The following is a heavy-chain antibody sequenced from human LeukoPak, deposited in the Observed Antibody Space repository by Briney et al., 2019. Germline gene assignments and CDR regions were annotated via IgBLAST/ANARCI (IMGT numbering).Heavy chain of an antibody. CDR2: ISWNSGRM. CDR3: AKDMGYSSSSTFDC. V-gene: IGHV3-9*03. CDR1: GFTFDDYA. J-gene: IGHJ4*02. D-gene: IGHD6-6*01. Sequence: GRSLRLSCAASGFTFDDYAMHWVRQAPGKGLEWVSGISWNSGRMDYADSVKGRFTISRDNAKNSLYLQMNSLRTEDMALYYCAKDMGYSSSSTFDCWGQGTLVTVSS.